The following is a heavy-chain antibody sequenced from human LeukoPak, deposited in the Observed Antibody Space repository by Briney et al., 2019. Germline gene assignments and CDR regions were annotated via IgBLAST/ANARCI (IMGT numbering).Heavy chain of an antibody. Sequence: PGGSLRLSCAASGFTFSNYVMSWVRQAPGKGLEWVSGISGSGGSIYYADSVKGRFTISRDSSKNTLNLQMNSLRAEDTAVYYCAKSQYCSSTSCYGPFDPWGQGTLVTVSS. CDR3: AKSQYCSSTSCYGPFDP. J-gene: IGHJ5*02. V-gene: IGHV3-23*01. CDR2: ISGSGGSI. D-gene: IGHD2-2*01. CDR1: GFTFSNYV.